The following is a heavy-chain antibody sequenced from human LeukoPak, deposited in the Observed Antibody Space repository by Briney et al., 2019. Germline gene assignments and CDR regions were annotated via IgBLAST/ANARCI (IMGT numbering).Heavy chain of an antibody. CDR1: GYTFTSYG. J-gene: IGHJ5*02. CDR3: ARERGRIAAAARPLNWFDP. V-gene: IGHV1-18*01. D-gene: IGHD6-13*01. CDR2: ISAHNGNT. Sequence: GASVKVSCKASGYTFTSYGISWVRQAPGQGLEWMGWISAHNGNTNYAQKLQGRVTMTTDTSTSTAYMELSRPRSDDTAVYYCARERGRIAAAARPLNWFDPWGQGTLVTVSS.